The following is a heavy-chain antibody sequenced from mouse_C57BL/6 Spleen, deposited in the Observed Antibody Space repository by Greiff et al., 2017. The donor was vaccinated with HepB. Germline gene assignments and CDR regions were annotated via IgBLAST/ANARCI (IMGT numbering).Heavy chain of an antibody. CDR3: AREGFMTTVPFAY. CDR2: IHPNSGST. Sequence: QVQLQQPGAELVKPGASVKLSCKASGYTFTSYWMHWVKQRPGQGLEWIGMIHPNSGSTNYNEKFKSKATLTVDKSSSTAYMQLSSLTSEDSAVYYCAREGFMTTVPFAYWGQGTLVTVSA. J-gene: IGHJ3*01. D-gene: IGHD1-1*01. CDR1: GYTFTSYW. V-gene: IGHV1-64*01.